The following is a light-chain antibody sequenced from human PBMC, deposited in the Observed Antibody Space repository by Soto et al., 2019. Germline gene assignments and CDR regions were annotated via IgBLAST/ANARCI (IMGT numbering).Light chain of an antibody. V-gene: IGLV2-14*01. Sequence: QSALTQPASVSGSPGQSITISCIVTSNDISPYNYVSWYLHHPGQAPQLLIYDVHNRPSGIAARFSGSKSGNTASLTISGLQPEDTALYYCCSYTRSGTLSFGGGTKVSVL. J-gene: IGLJ2*01. CDR2: DVH. CDR1: SNDISPYNY. CDR3: CSYTRSGTLS.